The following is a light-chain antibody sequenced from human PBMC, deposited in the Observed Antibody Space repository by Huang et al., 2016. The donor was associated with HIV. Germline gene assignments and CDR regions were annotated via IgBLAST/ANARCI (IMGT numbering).Light chain of an antibody. CDR1: NDIRNY. CDR3: QQYDDLYT. CDR2: DAS. Sequence: DIQMTQSPSSVSASVGDRVTITCQASNDIRNYLNWYQQRPGKAPKLLIYDASNLQEGVPSRFSGSGSGTNFTFTISGLQPEDIATYFCQQYDDLYTFGQGTKLEIK. J-gene: IGKJ2*01. V-gene: IGKV1-33*01.